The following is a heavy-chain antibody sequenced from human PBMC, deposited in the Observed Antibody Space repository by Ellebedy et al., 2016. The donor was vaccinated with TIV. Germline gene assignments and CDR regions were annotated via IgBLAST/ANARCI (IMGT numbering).Heavy chain of an antibody. CDR1: GFTFRNAW. J-gene: IGHJ6*02. CDR2: IKSKTDGGTT. CDR3: TREPYIVATTNYYYYYGMDV. Sequence: PGGSLRLSCAASGFTFRNAWMNWVRQAPGKGLEWVGRIKSKTDGGTTDYAAPVKGRFTISRDDSKSIAYLQMNSLKTEDTAVYYCTREPYIVATTNYYYYYGMDVWGQGTTVTVSS. D-gene: IGHD5-12*01. V-gene: IGHV3-15*01.